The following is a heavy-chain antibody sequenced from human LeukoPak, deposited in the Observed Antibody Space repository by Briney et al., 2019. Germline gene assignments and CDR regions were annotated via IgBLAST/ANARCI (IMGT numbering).Heavy chain of an antibody. CDR3: AKGRRDGYNFDFDY. CDR2: ISSDGTNK. CDR1: RFTFRNYA. V-gene: IGHV3-30*04. D-gene: IGHD5-24*01. J-gene: IGHJ4*02. Sequence: GGSLRLSCAASRFTFRNYAMHWVRQAPGKGLEWVAVISSDGTNKDYADSVKGRFTISRDNSKNTLYLQMNSLRAEDTAVYYCAKGRRDGYNFDFDYWGQGTLVTVSS.